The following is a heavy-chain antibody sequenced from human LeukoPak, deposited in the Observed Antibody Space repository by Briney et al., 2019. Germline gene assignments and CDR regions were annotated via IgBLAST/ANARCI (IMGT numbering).Heavy chain of an antibody. CDR3: ARGTAMVLNYFDY. Sequence: PSETLSLTCAVSGGSISSSNWWSWVRQPPGKGLEWIGEIYHSGSTNYNPSLKSRVTISVDKSKNQFSLKLSSVTAADTAVYYCARGTAMVLNYFDYWGQGTLVTVSS. CDR1: GGSISSSNW. CDR2: IYHSGST. D-gene: IGHD5-18*01. J-gene: IGHJ4*02. V-gene: IGHV4-4*02.